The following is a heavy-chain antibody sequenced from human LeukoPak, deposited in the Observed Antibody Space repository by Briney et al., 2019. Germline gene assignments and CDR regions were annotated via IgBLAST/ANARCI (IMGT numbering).Heavy chain of an antibody. Sequence: GGSLRLSCAASGFTSGIYAVSWVRQAPGKGLEWVSAFSGGGDSYADSVKGRFSISRDNSKKILYLQMNSLRAEDTAVYYCGKEVERHFDLKYWGQGTLVTVSS. V-gene: IGHV3-23*01. CDR2: FSGGGD. J-gene: IGHJ4*02. D-gene: IGHD3-3*02. CDR3: GKEVERHFDLKY. CDR1: GFTSGIYA.